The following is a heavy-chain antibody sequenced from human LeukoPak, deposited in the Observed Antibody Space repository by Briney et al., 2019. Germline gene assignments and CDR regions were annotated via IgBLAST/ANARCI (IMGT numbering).Heavy chain of an antibody. V-gene: IGHV4-39*01. CDR1: GGSISSSSYY. CDR3: ARIRAAAGTSADYYYYYYMDV. J-gene: IGHJ6*03. D-gene: IGHD6-13*01. Sequence: KPSETLSLTCTVSGGSISSSSYYWGWIRQPPGKGLELIGSIYYSGSTYYNPSLKSRVTISVDTSKNQFSLKLSSVTAADTAVYYCARIRAAAGTSADYYYYYYMDVWGKGTTVTISS. CDR2: IYYSGST.